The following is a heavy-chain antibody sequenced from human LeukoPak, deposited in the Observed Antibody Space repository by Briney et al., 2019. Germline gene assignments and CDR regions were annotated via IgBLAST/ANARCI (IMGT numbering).Heavy chain of an antibody. Sequence: ASVKVSCKASGYTFTSYDINWVRQATGQGLEWMGWMNPNSGNTGYAQKFQGRVTITRNTSISTAYMELGSLRSEDTAVYCCARYAYYDSSGYVDYWGQGTLVTVSS. D-gene: IGHD3-22*01. CDR1: GYTFTSYD. V-gene: IGHV1-8*03. CDR3: ARYAYYDSSGYVDY. CDR2: MNPNSGNT. J-gene: IGHJ4*02.